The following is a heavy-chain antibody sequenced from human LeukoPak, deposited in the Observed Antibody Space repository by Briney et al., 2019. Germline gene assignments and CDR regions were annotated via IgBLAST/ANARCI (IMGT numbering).Heavy chain of an antibody. CDR3: ARSKPYGPPPYYYYYYMDV. V-gene: IGHV3-7*03. J-gene: IGHJ6*03. D-gene: IGHD4-17*01. Sequence: PGGSLRLSCTASGFTFSGAWMTWVHQAPGKGLEWVANIREDGTEKNYVDSVKGRFTISRDNAKNSLYLQMNSLRAEDTALYYCARSKPYGPPPYYYYYYMDVWGKGTTVTVSS. CDR2: IREDGTEK. CDR1: GFTFSGAW.